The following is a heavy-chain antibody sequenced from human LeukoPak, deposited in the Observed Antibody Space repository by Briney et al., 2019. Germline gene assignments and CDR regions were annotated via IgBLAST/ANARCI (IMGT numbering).Heavy chain of an antibody. V-gene: IGHV1-46*01. D-gene: IGHD1-7*01. CDR1: GYTFTSYY. Sequence: ASVKVSCKASGYTFTSYYMHWVRQAPGQGLEWMGITNPSGGSTSYAQKFQGRVTMTRDTSTSTVYMELSSLRSEDAAVYYCAREGITGTTYFDYWGQGTLVTVSS. J-gene: IGHJ4*02. CDR2: TNPSGGST. CDR3: AREGITGTTYFDY.